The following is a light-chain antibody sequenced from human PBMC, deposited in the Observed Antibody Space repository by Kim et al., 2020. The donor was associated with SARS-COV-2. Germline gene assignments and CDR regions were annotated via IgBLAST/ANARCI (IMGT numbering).Light chain of an antibody. V-gene: IGKV4-1*01. CDR3: QHYYSTPRT. J-gene: IGKJ1*01. Sequence: DIVMTQSPDSLAVSLGEGATINCKSSQSVLYSSNNKNYLAWYQQKPGQPPKLLICWASTRASGVPDRFSGSGSGTDFTLTSSRLQAEDVAVYYCQHYYSTPRTFGQGTKVDIK. CDR1: QSVLYSSNNKNY. CDR2: WAS.